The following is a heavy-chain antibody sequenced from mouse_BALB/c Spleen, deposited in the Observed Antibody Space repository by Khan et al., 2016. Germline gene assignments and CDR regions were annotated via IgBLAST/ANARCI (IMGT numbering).Heavy chain of an antibody. J-gene: IGHJ2*01. CDR3: ARRAYDGSVEH. D-gene: IGHD1-1*01. Sequence: QIQLVQSGPELKKPGETVKISCKASGYTFTNYGMNWVKQAPGKGLKWMGWINTYTGEPTYAADFKGRFAFSLETSASTAYLQINNLKNEDTATYFCARRAYDGSVEHWGQGTTLTVSS. V-gene: IGHV9-3-1*01. CDR2: INTYTGEP. CDR1: GYTFTNYG.